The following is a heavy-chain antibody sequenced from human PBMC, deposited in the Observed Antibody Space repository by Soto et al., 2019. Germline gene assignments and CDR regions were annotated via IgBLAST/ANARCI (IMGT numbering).Heavy chain of an antibody. CDR2: IKQDGSEK. CDR1: GFPFRDYW. J-gene: IGHJ4*02. D-gene: IGHD6-6*01. V-gene: IGHV3-7*01. CDR3: AREDSRSSD. Sequence: EVQLVESGGGLVQPGGSLRLSCAASGFPFRDYWMTWVRQAPGKGLEWVANIKQDGSEKYVDSVKGRFTISRDNAKNSLYLQMNSLRAEDTAMYYCAREDSRSSDWGQGTLVTVSS.